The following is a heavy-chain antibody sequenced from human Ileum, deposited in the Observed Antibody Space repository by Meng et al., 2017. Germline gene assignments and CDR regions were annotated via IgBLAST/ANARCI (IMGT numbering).Heavy chain of an antibody. Sequence: SVKVSCKASGGTFSSYAISWVRQAPGQGLEWMGGFIPIFGTANYAQKFQGRVTITADKSTSTAYMELSSLRSEDTAVYYCVRVVAGGEGPYYYYYGMNVWARGPS. CDR2: FIPIFGTA. CDR3: VRVVAGGEGPYYYYYGMNV. D-gene: IGHD6-19*01. V-gene: IGHV1-69*06. J-gene: IGHJ6*04. CDR1: GGTFSSYA.